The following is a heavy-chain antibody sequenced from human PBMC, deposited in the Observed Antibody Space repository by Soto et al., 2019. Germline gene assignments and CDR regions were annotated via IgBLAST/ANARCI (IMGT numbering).Heavy chain of an antibody. J-gene: IGHJ5*02. Sequence: GGYLRLSCAASGFTFSSYAMHWVRQAPGKGMEWVAVISYDGSNKYYADSVKGRFTISRDNSKNTLYLQMNSLRAEDTAVYYCARVPFTWCYGDYGGLFDPCGQRTLVTVSS. CDR2: ISYDGSNK. V-gene: IGHV3-30-3*01. CDR3: ARVPFTWCYGDYGGLFDP. CDR1: GFTFSSYA. D-gene: IGHD4-17*01.